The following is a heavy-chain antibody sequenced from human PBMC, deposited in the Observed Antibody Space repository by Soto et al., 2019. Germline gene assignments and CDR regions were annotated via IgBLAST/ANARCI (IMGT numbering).Heavy chain of an antibody. CDR3: ARVESGVRGAYYYGTDV. J-gene: IGHJ6*02. Sequence: SVKVSCKASGGTFSSYAISWVRQAPGQGLEWMGGIIPIFGTANYAQKLQGRVTITADESTSTAYMELSSLRSEDTAVYYCARVESGVRGAYYYGTDVWGQGTTVTVSS. CDR1: GGTFSSYA. V-gene: IGHV1-69*13. CDR2: IIPIFGTA. D-gene: IGHD3-10*01.